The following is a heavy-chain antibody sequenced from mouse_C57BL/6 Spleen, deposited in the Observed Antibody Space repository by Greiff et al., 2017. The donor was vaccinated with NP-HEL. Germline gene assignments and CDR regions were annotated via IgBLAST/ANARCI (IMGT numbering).Heavy chain of an antibody. CDR1: GFTFSNYW. D-gene: IGHD2-4*01. J-gene: IGHJ3*01. V-gene: IGHV6-3*01. CDR2: IRLKSDNYAT. CDR3: TGGGFYYDYDGGFAY. Sequence: EVQRVESGGGLVQPGGSMKLSCVASGFTFSNYWMNWVRQSPEKGLEWVAQIRLKSDNYATHYAESVKGRFTISRDDSKSSVYLQMNNLRAEDTGIYYCTGGGFYYDYDGGFAYWGQGTLVTVSA.